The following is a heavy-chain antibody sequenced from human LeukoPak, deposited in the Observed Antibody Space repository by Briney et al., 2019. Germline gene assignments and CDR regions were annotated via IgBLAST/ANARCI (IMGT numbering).Heavy chain of an antibody. Sequence: GGSLRISCAASGFMLRSYWMSWVRQAPGKGLEWVASIKQDGSEIYYVDSVKGRFTITRDNAKNSLYLQMNSLRAEDTAVYYCARPKLVIPTAGFDPWGQGTLVTVSS. V-gene: IGHV3-7*01. CDR2: IKQDGSEI. CDR3: ARPKLVIPTAGFDP. J-gene: IGHJ5*02. D-gene: IGHD2-2*01. CDR1: GFMLRSYW.